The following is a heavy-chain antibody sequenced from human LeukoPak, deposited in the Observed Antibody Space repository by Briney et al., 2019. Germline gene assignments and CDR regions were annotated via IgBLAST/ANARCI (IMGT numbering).Heavy chain of an antibody. Sequence: ASVKVSCKASGGTFSSYAISWVRQAPGRGLEWMGGIIPIFGTANYAQKFQGRVTITADKSTSTAYMELSSLRSEDTAVYYCARAVDSYGPWGVDYWGQGTLVTVSS. V-gene: IGHV1-69*06. D-gene: IGHD5-18*01. CDR2: IIPIFGTA. CDR3: ARAVDSYGPWGVDY. J-gene: IGHJ4*02. CDR1: GGTFSSYA.